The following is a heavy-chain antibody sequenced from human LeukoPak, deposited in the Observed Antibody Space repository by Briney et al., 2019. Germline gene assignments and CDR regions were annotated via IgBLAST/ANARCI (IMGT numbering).Heavy chain of an antibody. V-gene: IGHV3-33*08. CDR3: ARQHCSGGDCYFFD. CDR1: GFTFSDYY. Sequence: GGSLRLSCAASGFTFSDYYMSWIRQAPGKGLEWVAPIWYDGNNKYYADSVKGRFTISRDNSKNTLYLQLNSLRAEDTAVYYCARQHCSGGDCYFFDWGQGTLVTVSS. J-gene: IGHJ4*02. CDR2: IWYDGNNK. D-gene: IGHD2-15*01.